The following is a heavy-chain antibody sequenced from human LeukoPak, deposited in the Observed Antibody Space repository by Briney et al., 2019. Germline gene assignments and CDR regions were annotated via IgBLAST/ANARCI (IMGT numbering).Heavy chain of an antibody. Sequence: SETLSLTCTVSGGSISSYYWSWIRQPPGKGLEWIGYIYYSGSTNYNPSLKSRVTISVDTSKNQFSLKLSSVTAADTAVYYCASLRGTPSSSWYVGYYYYGMDVWGQGTTVTVSS. D-gene: IGHD6-13*01. CDR1: GGSISSYY. V-gene: IGHV4-59*08. CDR2: IYYSGST. CDR3: ASLRGTPSSSWYVGYYYYGMDV. J-gene: IGHJ6*02.